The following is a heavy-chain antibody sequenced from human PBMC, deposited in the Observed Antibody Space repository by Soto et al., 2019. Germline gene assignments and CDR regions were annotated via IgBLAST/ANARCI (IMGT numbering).Heavy chain of an antibody. CDR3: GRDGSGGIIDS. V-gene: IGHV1-18*01. CDR2: ISVFNGNT. J-gene: IGHJ3*01. D-gene: IGHD2-15*01. Sequence: QVQLVQSGAEVKKPGASVQVSCKTSGYTFTGYVINWVRQAPGHGLEWMGWISVFNGNTKYGQNIQDRVIMTTDTSASTAYTELTSLRSDDRDVYFCGRDGSGGIIDSWGPGKMLLVSS. CDR1: GYTFTGYV.